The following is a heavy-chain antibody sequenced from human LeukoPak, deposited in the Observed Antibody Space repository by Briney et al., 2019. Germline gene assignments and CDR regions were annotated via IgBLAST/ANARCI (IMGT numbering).Heavy chain of an antibody. CDR1: GYIFTSYG. V-gene: IGHV1-2*02. CDR2: INPNSGGT. CDR3: ARGKTMVYCGGDCYRFDN. D-gene: IGHD2-21*02. J-gene: IGHJ4*02. Sequence: ASVKVSCKASGYIFTSYGISWVRQAPGQGLEWVGWINPNSGGTNYAQKFQGRVTMTRDTSISTAHMELSRLLSGDTAVYYCARGKTMVYCGGDCYRFDNWGQGTLVTVSS.